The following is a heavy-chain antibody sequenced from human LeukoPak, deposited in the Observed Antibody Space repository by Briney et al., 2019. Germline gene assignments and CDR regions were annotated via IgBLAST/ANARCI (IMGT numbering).Heavy chain of an antibody. J-gene: IGHJ6*03. D-gene: IGHD2-2*01. CDR1: GGSISSYY. CDR3: ARDSVGYCSSTSCGSYYYYYMDV. V-gene: IGHV4-4*07. Sequence: PSETLSLTCTVSGGSISSYYWSWIRQPAGKGLEWIGRIYTSGSTNYNPSLKSRVTMSVDTSKNQFSLKLSSVTAAETAVYYCARDSVGYCSSTSCGSYYYYYMDVWGKGTTVTVSS. CDR2: IYTSGST.